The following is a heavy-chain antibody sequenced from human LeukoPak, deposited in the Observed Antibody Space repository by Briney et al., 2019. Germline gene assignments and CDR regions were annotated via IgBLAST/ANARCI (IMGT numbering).Heavy chain of an antibody. V-gene: IGHV1-18*01. D-gene: IGHD2-2*01. Sequence: ASVKVSCKASGYTFTSYGISWVRQAPGQGLEWMGWISAYNGNTNYAQKLQGRVTMTTDTSTSTAYMELRSLRSDDTAVYYCARADCSSTSCLNAFDIWGQGTMVTVSS. CDR3: ARADCSSTSCLNAFDI. CDR2: ISAYNGNT. J-gene: IGHJ3*02. CDR1: GYTFTSYG.